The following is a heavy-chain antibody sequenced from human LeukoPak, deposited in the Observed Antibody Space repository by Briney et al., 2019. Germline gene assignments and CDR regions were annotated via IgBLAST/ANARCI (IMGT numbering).Heavy chain of an antibody. CDR3: ARDLYDSSGYAYYYYMDV. CDR2: INPNSGGT. D-gene: IGHD3-22*01. CDR1: GYTFTGYY. J-gene: IGHJ6*03. Sequence: ASVKVSCKASGYTFTGYYMHWVRQAPGQGLEWMGRINPNSGGTNYAQKFQGRVTMTRDTSISTAYMELGRLRSDDTAVYYCARDLYDSSGYAYYYYMDVWGKGTTVTVSS. V-gene: IGHV1-2*06.